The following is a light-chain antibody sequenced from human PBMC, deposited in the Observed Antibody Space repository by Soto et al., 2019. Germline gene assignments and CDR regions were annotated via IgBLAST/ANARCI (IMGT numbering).Light chain of an antibody. CDR2: EVS. Sequence: QSALTQPPSASGSPGQSVTIPCTGTSSDVGGYNSVSWYQQHPGKVPKLMIYEVSKRPSGVPDRFSGSKSGNTASLTVSRLQAEDEADYYCSSYAGSNNLVFGGGTKLTVL. CDR1: SSDVGGYNS. CDR3: SSYAGSNNLV. V-gene: IGLV2-8*01. J-gene: IGLJ2*01.